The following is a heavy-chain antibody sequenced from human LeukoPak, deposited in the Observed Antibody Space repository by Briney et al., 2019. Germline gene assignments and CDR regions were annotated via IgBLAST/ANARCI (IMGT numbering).Heavy chain of an antibody. Sequence: GGSLRLSCAASGFTFSNAWMSWVRQAPGKGLEWVGRIKSKTDGGTTDYAAPVKSRFTISRDDSKNTLYLQMNSLKTEDTAVYYCTTDPAYCGGDCYSDAGAEAFDIWGQGTMVTVSS. D-gene: IGHD2-21*01. CDR3: TTDPAYCGGDCYSDAGAEAFDI. V-gene: IGHV3-15*01. J-gene: IGHJ3*02. CDR2: IKSKTDGGTT. CDR1: GFTFSNAW.